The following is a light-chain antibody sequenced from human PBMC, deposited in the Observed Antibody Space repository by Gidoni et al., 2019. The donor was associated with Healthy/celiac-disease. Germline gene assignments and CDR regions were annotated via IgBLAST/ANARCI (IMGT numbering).Light chain of an antibody. V-gene: IGKV1D-16*01. CDR1: QGISSW. Sequence: DIQMTQSPSSLSASVGDRVTITCRASQGISSWLAWYQQQPEKAPKSLIYAASRLQSGVPSRFSGSGSGTDFTLTISSLQPEDFATYYCQQYNTYPITFGQGTRLEIK. CDR2: AAS. CDR3: QQYNTYPIT. J-gene: IGKJ5*01.